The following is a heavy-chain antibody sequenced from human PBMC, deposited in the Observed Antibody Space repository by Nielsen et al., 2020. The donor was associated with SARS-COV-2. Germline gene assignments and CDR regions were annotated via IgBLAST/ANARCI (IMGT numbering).Heavy chain of an antibody. CDR2: ISWNGGYI. J-gene: IGHJ4*02. CDR1: GFTFSDYY. V-gene: IGHV3-9*01. CDR3: AKDVLSGYSYGDYFDY. Sequence: GGSLRLSCAASGFTFSDYYMSWIRQAPGKGLEWVSGISWNGGYIGYADSVKGRFTVSRDNAKSSLYLQMNSLRTEDTALYFCAKDVLSGYSYGDYFDYWGRGTLVTVAS. D-gene: IGHD5-18*01.